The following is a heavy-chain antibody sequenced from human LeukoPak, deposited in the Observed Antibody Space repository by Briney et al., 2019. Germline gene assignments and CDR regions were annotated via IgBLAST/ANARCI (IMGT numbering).Heavy chain of an antibody. J-gene: IGHJ4*02. CDR1: GFSFSSYN. CDR2: IKQDGSEK. D-gene: IGHD5-24*01. V-gene: IGHV3-7*01. Sequence: GGSLRLSCEASGFSFSSYNMDWVRQAPGKGLEWVANIKQDGSEKYYVDSVKGRFTISRDNAKNSLYLQMNSLRAEDTAVYYCARDQGLLVEMATIGLDYWGQGTLVTVSS. CDR3: ARDQGLLVEMATIGLDY.